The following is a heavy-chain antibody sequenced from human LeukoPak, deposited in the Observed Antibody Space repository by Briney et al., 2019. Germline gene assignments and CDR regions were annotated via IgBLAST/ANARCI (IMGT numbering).Heavy chain of an antibody. CDR1: GFTFSSYG. Sequence: PGGSLRLSCAASGFTFSSYGMHWVRQAPGKGLEWVAVISYDGSNKYYADSVKGRFTISRDNSKNTLYLQMNSLRAEDTAVYYCARSWGYSSSRSWFDPWGQGTLVTVSS. CDR3: ARSWGYSSSRSWFDP. CDR2: ISYDGSNK. V-gene: IGHV3-30*03. D-gene: IGHD6-13*01. J-gene: IGHJ5*02.